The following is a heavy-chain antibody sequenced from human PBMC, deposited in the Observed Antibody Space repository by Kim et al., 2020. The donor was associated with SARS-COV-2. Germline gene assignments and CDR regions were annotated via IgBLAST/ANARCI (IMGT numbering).Heavy chain of an antibody. CDR3: AREGLGGQLLTFDY. J-gene: IGHJ4*02. V-gene: IGHV3-66*01. Sequence: YSEKVRFTTNRDDSKNTHYLQRDSLRAEDTAVYYCAREGLGGQLLTFDYWGQGTLVTVSS. D-gene: IGHD2-2*01.